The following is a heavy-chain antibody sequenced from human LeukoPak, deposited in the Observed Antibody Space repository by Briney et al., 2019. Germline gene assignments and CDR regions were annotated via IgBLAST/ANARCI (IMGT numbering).Heavy chain of an antibody. V-gene: IGHV3-74*01. CDR2: INSDGSST. CDR1: GFTFSSYW. Sequence: GGSLRLSCAASGFTFSSYWMHWVRQAPGKGLVWVSRINSDGSSTSYADSVKGRFTISRDNAKNTLYLQMNSLRAEDTAVYYCASPGGYDFWSGPFDYWGQGTLVTVSS. D-gene: IGHD3-3*01. CDR3: ASPGGYDFWSGPFDY. J-gene: IGHJ4*02.